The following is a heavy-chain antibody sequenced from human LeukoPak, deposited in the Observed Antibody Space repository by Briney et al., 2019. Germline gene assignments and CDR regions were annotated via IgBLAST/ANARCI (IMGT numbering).Heavy chain of an antibody. CDR3: ARVDGGSYYLGDWFDP. CDR1: GGTFSSYA. CDR2: IIPILGIA. D-gene: IGHD1-26*01. J-gene: IGHJ5*02. V-gene: IGHV1-69*04. Sequence: SVKVSCKASGGTFSSYAISWVRQAPGQGLEWMGRIIPILGIANYAQKFQGRVTITADKSTSTAYMELSSLRSEDTAVYYCARVDGGSYYLGDWFDPWGQGTLVTVSS.